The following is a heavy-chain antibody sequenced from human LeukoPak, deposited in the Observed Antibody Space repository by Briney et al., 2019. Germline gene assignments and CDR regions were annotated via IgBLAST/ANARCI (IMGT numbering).Heavy chain of an antibody. CDR3: AKVSAKGEFSCSSTSCSFVGAFDI. D-gene: IGHD2-2*01. Sequence: ASVKVSCKASGYTFTSYYMHWVRQAPGQGLEWMGIINPSGGSTSYAQKFQGRVTMTRDTSTSTVYMELSSLRAEDTAVYYCAKVSAKGEFSCSSTSCSFVGAFDIWGQGTMVTVSS. CDR2: INPSGGST. V-gene: IGHV1-46*01. J-gene: IGHJ3*02. CDR1: GYTFTSYY.